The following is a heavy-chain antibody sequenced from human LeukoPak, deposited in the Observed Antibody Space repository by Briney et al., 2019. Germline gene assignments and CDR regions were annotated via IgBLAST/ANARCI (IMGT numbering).Heavy chain of an antibody. Sequence: PSETLSLTCTVSGGSINSYYWNWIRQPPGKGLEWIGYIYYSGNTKYSPSLKSRVTISVDTSKSQISLKLSSVTAADTAVYYCARGVYGDYVDFDYWGQGTLVTVSS. CDR2: IYYSGNT. CDR1: GGSINSYY. J-gene: IGHJ4*02. D-gene: IGHD4-17*01. CDR3: ARGVYGDYVDFDY. V-gene: IGHV4-59*01.